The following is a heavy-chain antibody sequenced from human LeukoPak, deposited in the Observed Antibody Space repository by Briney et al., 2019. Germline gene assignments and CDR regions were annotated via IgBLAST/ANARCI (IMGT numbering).Heavy chain of an antibody. CDR3: ARDHWFGEFPDY. D-gene: IGHD3-10*01. CDR2: IYTSGST. CDR1: GGSISSYY. J-gene: IGHJ4*02. V-gene: IGHV4-4*07. Sequence: SETLSLTCTVSGGSISSYYWSWIRQPAGKGLEWIGRIYTSGSTNYNPSLKSRVTISVDTSKNQFSLKLSSVTAADTAVYYCARDHWFGEFPDYWGQGTLVTVSS.